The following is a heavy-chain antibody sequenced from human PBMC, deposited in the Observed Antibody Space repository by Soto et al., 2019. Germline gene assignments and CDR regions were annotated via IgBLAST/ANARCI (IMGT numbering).Heavy chain of an antibody. CDR2: INHSGST. V-gene: IGHV4-34*01. D-gene: IGHD2-2*01. J-gene: IGHJ5*02. CDR1: GGSFSGYY. Sequence: PSETLSLTCAVCGGSFSGYYWSWIRQPPGKGLEWIGEINHSGSTNYNPSLKSRVTISVDTSKNQFSLKLSSVTAADTAVYYCARGRGRYCSSTSCIRGGWFDPWGQGTLVTVSS. CDR3: ARGRGRYCSSTSCIRGGWFDP.